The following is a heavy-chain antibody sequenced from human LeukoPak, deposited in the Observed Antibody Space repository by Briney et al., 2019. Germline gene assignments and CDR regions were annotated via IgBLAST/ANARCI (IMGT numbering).Heavy chain of an antibody. D-gene: IGHD5-24*01. V-gene: IGHV4-39*01. CDR3: ARHPSGRMWLQQGGWFDP. Sequence: SETLSLTCPVSGGSISSISYYWGWIRQPPGKGLEWIGSMYHNGSTYYNPSLKSRVTISVDTSKNQFSLKLTSVTAADTAVYYCARHPSGRMWLQQGGWFDPWGQGTLVTVSS. CDR2: MYHNGST. CDR1: GGSISSISYY. J-gene: IGHJ5*02.